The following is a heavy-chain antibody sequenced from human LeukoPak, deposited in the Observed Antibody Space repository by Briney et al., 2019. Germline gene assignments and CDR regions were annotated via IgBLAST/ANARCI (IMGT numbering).Heavy chain of an antibody. D-gene: IGHD5-18*01. CDR3: ARDNQPARYTAHWYFHL. CDR1: GGSISSSSYY. Sequence: PSETLSLTCSVSGGSISSSSYYWGWIRQPPGKGLEWIGEVYHSGSTNYNPSLKSRVSISVDTSKNQFSLKLSSVTAADTAVYYCARDNQPARYTAHWYFHLWGRGTLVTVSS. J-gene: IGHJ2*01. CDR2: VYHSGST. V-gene: IGHV4-39*07.